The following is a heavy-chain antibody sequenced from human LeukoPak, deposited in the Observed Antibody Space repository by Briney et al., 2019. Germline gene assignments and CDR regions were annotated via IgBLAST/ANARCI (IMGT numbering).Heavy chain of an antibody. CDR2: IDWDDDK. V-gene: IGHV2-70*04. Sequence: SGPTLVNPTQTLTLTCTFSGFSLSTSRVRVSWIRQPPGKALEWLARIDWDDDKFYSTSLKTRLTIFKDTSKNQVVLTMTNMDPVDTATYYCARTPSSSSYFDYWGQGTQVTVSS. CDR3: ARTPSSSSYFDY. D-gene: IGHD6-6*01. J-gene: IGHJ4*02. CDR1: GFSLSTSRVR.